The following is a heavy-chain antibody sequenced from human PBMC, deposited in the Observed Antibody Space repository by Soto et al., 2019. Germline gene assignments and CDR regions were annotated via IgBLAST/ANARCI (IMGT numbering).Heavy chain of an antibody. D-gene: IGHD3-10*01. CDR2: VYHDVTYS. CDR1: GFIFKMYW. V-gene: IGHV3-74*01. CDR3: TRGPRPISTGTGAY. Sequence: GGSLRLSCAASGFIFKMYWMHWVRQSPGKGLVWISRVYHDVTYSDYADSVRGRFTISRDKVNDTLYLQMNNLRAEDSGLYYCTRGPRPISTGTGAYWGQGTQVTVSS. J-gene: IGHJ4*02.